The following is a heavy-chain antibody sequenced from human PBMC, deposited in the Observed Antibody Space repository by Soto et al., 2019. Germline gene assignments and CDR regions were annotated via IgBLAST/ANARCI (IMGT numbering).Heavy chain of an antibody. J-gene: IGHJ3*02. CDR3: ARANVHYDFWSGPQNDDAFDI. Sequence: SETLSLTCTVSGGSISSSIFYWGWIRQTPGKGQEWIGSIYYSGSTYYNPSLKSRVTISVDTSKNQFSLKLSSVTAADTAVYYCARANVHYDFWSGPQNDDAFDIWGQGTMVTVSS. CDR2: IYYSGST. V-gene: IGHV4-39*01. D-gene: IGHD3-3*01. CDR1: GGSISSSIFY.